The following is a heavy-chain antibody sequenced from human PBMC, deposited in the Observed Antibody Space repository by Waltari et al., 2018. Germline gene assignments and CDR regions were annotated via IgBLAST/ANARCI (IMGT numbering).Heavy chain of an antibody. CDR2: ISSSGSTI. Sequence: QVQVVEPGGGLVKPGGSLRLSCPASGFTFIHYYLSWTRQAQGKGMGWVSYISSSGSTIYYADSVKGRFTISRDNAKNSLYLQMNSLRAEDTAVYYCARDRIMDWFDPWGQGTLVTVSS. J-gene: IGHJ5*02. D-gene: IGHD3-16*01. V-gene: IGHV3-11*01. CDR3: ARDRIMDWFDP. CDR1: GFTFIHYY.